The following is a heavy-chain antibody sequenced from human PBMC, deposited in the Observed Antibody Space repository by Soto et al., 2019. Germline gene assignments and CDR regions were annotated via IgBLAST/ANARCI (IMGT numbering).Heavy chain of an antibody. CDR2: ISYDGSNK. CDR1: GFTFSSYA. CDR3: ARVGFYGDYDVSLDY. D-gene: IGHD4-17*01. V-gene: IGHV3-30-3*01. Sequence: GGSLRLSCAASGFTFSSYAMHWVRQAPGKGLEWVAVISYDGSNKYYADSMKGRFTISRDNSKNTLYLQMNSLRAEDTAVYYCARVGFYGDYDVSLDYWGQGTLVTVSS. J-gene: IGHJ4*02.